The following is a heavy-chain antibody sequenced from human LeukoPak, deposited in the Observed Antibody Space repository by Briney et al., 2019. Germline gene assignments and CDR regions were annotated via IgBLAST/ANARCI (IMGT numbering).Heavy chain of an antibody. J-gene: IGHJ4*02. CDR2: IYYSGST. CDR1: GGSISSYY. CDR3: ASVSDGSGSYYADY. D-gene: IGHD3-10*01. V-gene: IGHV4-59*01. Sequence: SETLSLTRTVSGGSISSYYWSWIRQPPGKGLEWIGYIYYSGSTNYNPSLKSRVTISVDTSKNQFSLKLSSVTAADTAVYYCASVSDGSGSYYADYWGQGTLVTVSS.